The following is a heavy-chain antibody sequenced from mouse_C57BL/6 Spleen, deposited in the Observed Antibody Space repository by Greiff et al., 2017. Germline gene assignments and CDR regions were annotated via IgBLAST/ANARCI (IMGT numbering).Heavy chain of an antibody. CDR2: IWTGGGT. CDR1: GFSFTSYA. D-gene: IGHD4-1*01. V-gene: IGHV2-9-1*01. Sequence: VQRVESGPGLVAPSQSLSITCTVSGFSFTSYAISWVRQPPGKGLEWLGVIWTGGGTNYNSALKSRLSISKDNSKSQVFLKMNSLQTDDTARYYCARPANWDAYAMDYWGQGTSVTVSS. J-gene: IGHJ4*01. CDR3: ARPANWDAYAMDY.